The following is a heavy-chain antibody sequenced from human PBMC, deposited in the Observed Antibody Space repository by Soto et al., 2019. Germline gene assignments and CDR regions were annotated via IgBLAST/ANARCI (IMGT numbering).Heavy chain of an antibody. Sequence: QVQLVQSGAEVKKPGSSVKVSCKASGGSFGNSAINWVRQTPGKGLEWLGGFIPVYRTLNYAQKFQGRVTMTADESTGTVYMRLSSLASADTAVYYCATGVIWIGYFTVDSWGQGTRVTVSS. J-gene: IGHJ4*02. V-gene: IGHV1-69*19. CDR2: FIPVYRTL. CDR3: ATGVIWIGYFTVDS. D-gene: IGHD3-3*01. CDR1: GGSFGNSA.